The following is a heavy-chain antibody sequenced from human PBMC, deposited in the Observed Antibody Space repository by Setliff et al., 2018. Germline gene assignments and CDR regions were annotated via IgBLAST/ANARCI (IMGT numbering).Heavy chain of an antibody. Sequence: PSETLSLTCTVSGGSISSYYWSWNRQPPGKGLEWIGYIYYSGSTNYNPSLKSRVTISVDTSKNQFSLKLSSVTAADTAVYYCARGGNDYKWGAFDIWGQGTMVTVSS. CDR1: GGSISSYY. CDR3: ARGGNDYKWGAFDI. D-gene: IGHD4-4*01. J-gene: IGHJ3*02. CDR2: IYYSGST. V-gene: IGHV4-59*01.